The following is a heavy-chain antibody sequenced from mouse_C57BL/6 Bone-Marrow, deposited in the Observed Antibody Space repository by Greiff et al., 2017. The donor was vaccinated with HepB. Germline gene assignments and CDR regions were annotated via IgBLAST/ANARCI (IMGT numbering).Heavy chain of an antibody. Sequence: QVQLQQPGAELVRPGPSVKLSCKASGYTFTSYWMHWVKQRPGQGLEWIGVIDPSDSYTNYNQKFKGKATLTVDTSSSTASMQLSSLTSEDSAVYYCARFFDYYGSSSPWYFDVWGTGTTVTVSS. CDR2: IDPSDSYT. CDR1: GYTFTSYW. V-gene: IGHV1-59*01. J-gene: IGHJ1*03. D-gene: IGHD1-1*01. CDR3: ARFFDYYGSSSPWYFDV.